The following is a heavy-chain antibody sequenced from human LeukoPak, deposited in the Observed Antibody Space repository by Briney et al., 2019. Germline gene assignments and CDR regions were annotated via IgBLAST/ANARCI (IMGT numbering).Heavy chain of an antibody. D-gene: IGHD6-19*01. Sequence: SETLSLTCTVSGGSISSGDYYWGWIRQPPGKGLEWIVNIFHSGSTYYNPSLKSRVTISVDTSKNQFSLKLTSVTAADTAVYYCARQAVAGGHFDYWGQGTLVTVSS. CDR1: GGSISSGDYY. V-gene: IGHV4-39*07. CDR3: ARQAVAGGHFDY. J-gene: IGHJ4*02. CDR2: IFHSGST.